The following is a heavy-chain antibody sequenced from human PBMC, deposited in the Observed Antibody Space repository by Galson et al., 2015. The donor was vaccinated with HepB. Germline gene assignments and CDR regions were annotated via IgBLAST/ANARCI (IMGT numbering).Heavy chain of an antibody. D-gene: IGHD3-22*01. J-gene: IGHJ3*02. CDR2: ISYDGSNK. CDR1: GYTFSSYA. CDR3: ARDRPSYYDSSGYYPGAFDI. V-gene: IGHV3-30*04. Sequence: SLRLSCAASGYTFSSYAMHWVRQAPGKGLEWVAVISYDGSNKYYADSVKGRFTISRDNSKNTLYLQMNSLRAEDTAVYYCARDRPSYYDSSGYYPGAFDIWGQGTMVTVSS.